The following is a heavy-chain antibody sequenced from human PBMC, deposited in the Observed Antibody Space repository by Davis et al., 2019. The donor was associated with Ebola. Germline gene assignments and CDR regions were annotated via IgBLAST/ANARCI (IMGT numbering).Heavy chain of an antibody. CDR1: GFTFSIFA. D-gene: IGHD2-15*01. J-gene: IGHJ4*02. CDR2: INGRDDKT. V-gene: IGHV3-23*01. CDR3: AKADCSGGSCYGIDY. Sequence: PGGSLRLSCAASGFTFSIFALAWVRQAPGKGLEWVSVINGRDDKTFLADSVKGRFTISRDNSKNTLYLQMNSLRAEDTAVYYCAKADCSGGSCYGIDYWGQGTLVTVSS.